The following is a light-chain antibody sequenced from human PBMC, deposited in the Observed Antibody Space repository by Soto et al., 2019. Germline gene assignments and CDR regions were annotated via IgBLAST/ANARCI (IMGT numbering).Light chain of an antibody. V-gene: IGKV3-20*01. Sequence: VLTQSPATLSLSPGERATLFCRASESVRSDYLAWYQQKPGQAPRLLIYGASTRPTGIPDRFSGSGSMTEFTLTISRLEPEDFAVYRCQQYGTSPRTFGQGTKVEV. CDR1: ESVRSDY. CDR2: GAS. J-gene: IGKJ1*01. CDR3: QQYGTSPRT.